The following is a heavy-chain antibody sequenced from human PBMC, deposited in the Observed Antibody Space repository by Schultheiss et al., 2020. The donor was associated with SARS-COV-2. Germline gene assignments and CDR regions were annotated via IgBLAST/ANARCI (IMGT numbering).Heavy chain of an antibody. Sequence: GGSLRLSCAASGFTFSSYAMSWVRQAPGKGLEWVSYISSSSSTIYYADSVKGRFTISRDNAKNSLYLQMNSLRAEDTAVYYCARDYHGGYYTGLYYYMDVWGKGTTVTVSS. J-gene: IGHJ6*03. CDR1: GFTFSSYA. CDR3: ARDYHGGYYTGLYYYMDV. CDR2: ISSSSSTI. D-gene: IGHD3-3*01. V-gene: IGHV3-48*04.